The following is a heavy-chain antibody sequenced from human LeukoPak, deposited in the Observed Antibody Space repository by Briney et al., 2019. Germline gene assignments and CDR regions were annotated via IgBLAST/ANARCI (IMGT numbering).Heavy chain of an antibody. CDR3: ARGAVTATPLRY. Sequence: KASETLSLTCTVSGASISTSYWSWIRQPPGKGLEWIGYIYYSGTTNYNPSLKSRVTISVDTSKNQFSLKLSSVTAADTAVYYCARGAVTATPLRYWGQGTLVTVSS. CDR1: GASISTSY. J-gene: IGHJ4*02. D-gene: IGHD2-21*02. CDR2: IYYSGTT. V-gene: IGHV4-59*01.